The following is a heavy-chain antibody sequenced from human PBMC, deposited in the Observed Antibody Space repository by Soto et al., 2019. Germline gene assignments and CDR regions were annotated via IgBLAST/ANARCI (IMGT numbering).Heavy chain of an antibody. CDR2: IIPIFGTA. V-gene: IGHV1-69*13. J-gene: IGHJ6*02. CDR1: GGSFSSYA. Sequence: ASVKVSCKASGGSFSSYAISWVRQAPGQGLEWMGGIIPIFGTANYAQKFQGRVTITADESTSTAYMELRSLRSDDTAVYYCARDPGYSSSWYQHYYYYGMDVWGQGTTVTVSS. D-gene: IGHD6-13*01. CDR3: ARDPGYSSSWYQHYYYYGMDV.